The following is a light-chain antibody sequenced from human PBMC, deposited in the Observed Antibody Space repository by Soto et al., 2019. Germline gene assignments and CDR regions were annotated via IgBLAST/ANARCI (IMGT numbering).Light chain of an antibody. CDR2: HTS. Sequence: EIVMTQSPATLSLSPGERATLSCRASQSISSNLAWYQQKPGQAPRLLIYHTSTRATGIPARFTGSGSGTEFTLTISSLQFDDSAVYYCQQYNDWWTFGQGTKVDIK. V-gene: IGKV3-15*01. CDR3: QQYNDWWT. J-gene: IGKJ1*01. CDR1: QSISSN.